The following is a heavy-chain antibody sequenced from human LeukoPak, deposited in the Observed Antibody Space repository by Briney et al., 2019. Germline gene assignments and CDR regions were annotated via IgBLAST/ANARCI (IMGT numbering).Heavy chain of an antibody. J-gene: IGHJ4*02. CDR1: AFTLSSYG. CDR3: ARGYGSGNDFDY. D-gene: IGHD3-10*01. Sequence: GRSLRLSSAASAFTLSSYGMRWVRPVPRKRLEWVAVIWYDGSNKYYADSVKGRFTHSRDNSKNTLYLQMNSLRAEDTPVYYCARGYGSGNDFDYWGQGTLVTASS. CDR2: IWYDGSNK. V-gene: IGHV3-33*01.